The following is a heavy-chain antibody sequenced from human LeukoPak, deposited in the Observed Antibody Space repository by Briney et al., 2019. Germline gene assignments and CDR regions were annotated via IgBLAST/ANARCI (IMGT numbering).Heavy chain of an antibody. CDR1: GFTFSSYA. CDR3: AKQLGYCSDGSCYFPY. CDR2: LSGSGGST. V-gene: IGHV3-23*01. D-gene: IGHD2-15*01. J-gene: IGHJ4*02. Sequence: GGSLRLSCAASGFTFSSYAMSWVRQAPGKGLEWVSALSGSGGSTYYADSVQGRFTISRDNSKSTLCLQMNSLRAEDTAVYYCAKQLGYCSDGSCYFPYWGQGTLVTVSS.